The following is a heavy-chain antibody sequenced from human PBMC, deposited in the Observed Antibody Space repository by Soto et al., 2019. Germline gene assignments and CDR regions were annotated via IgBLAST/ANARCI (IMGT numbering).Heavy chain of an antibody. CDR2: IKSKTDGGTT. V-gene: IGHV3-15*07. J-gene: IGHJ4*02. CDR3: TTGDLYYYDSSGYYTNFDY. D-gene: IGHD3-22*01. CDR1: GFTFSNAW. Sequence: GGSLRLSCAASGFTFSNAWMNWVRQAPGKGLEWVGRIKSKTDGGTTDYAAPVKGRFTISRDDSKNTLYLQMNSLKTEDTAVYYCTTGDLYYYDSSGYYTNFDYWGQGTLVTVSS.